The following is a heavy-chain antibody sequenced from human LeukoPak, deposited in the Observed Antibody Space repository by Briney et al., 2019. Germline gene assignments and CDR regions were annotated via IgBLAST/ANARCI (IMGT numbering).Heavy chain of an antibody. D-gene: IGHD6-19*01. Sequence: GGSLRLSCAASGFAFSTYAMNWVRQAPGKGLEWVSSISSSSSYIYYVDSVKGRFTISRDNAKNSLYLQMNSLRAEDTAVYYCARAPAVAGKNYWGQGILVTVSS. V-gene: IGHV3-21*01. CDR2: ISSSSSYI. CDR1: GFAFSTYA. CDR3: ARAPAVAGKNY. J-gene: IGHJ4*02.